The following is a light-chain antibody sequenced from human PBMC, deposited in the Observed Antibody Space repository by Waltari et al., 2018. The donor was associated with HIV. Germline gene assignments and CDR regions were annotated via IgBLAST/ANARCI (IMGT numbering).Light chain of an antibody. Sequence: MTQSPSSLSASVGDRITISCRATQGIGNSLAWYQQKPGRAPKLLIYAASTLQLGVASRFNGSGTGTDFTLTITSLRPEDFATYYCQKYSNAPYTFGPGTTVDIK. J-gene: IGKJ3*01. V-gene: IGKV1-27*01. CDR3: QKYSNAPYT. CDR1: QGIGNS. CDR2: AAS.